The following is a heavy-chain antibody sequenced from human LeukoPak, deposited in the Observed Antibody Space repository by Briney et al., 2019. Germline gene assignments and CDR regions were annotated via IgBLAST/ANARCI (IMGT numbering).Heavy chain of an antibody. V-gene: IGHV4-34*01. CDR1: GGSFSGYY. CDR3: VRRVPGPRVGDYVAHYFDL. Sequence: SETLSLTCAVYGGSFSGYYWSWIRQPPGKGLEWIGEINHSGSTNYNPSLKSRVTISVDTSKNQFSLKLSSVTAADTAVYYCVRRVPGPRVGDYVAHYFDLWGQGTLVTVSS. J-gene: IGHJ4*02. CDR2: INHSGST. D-gene: IGHD3-10*02.